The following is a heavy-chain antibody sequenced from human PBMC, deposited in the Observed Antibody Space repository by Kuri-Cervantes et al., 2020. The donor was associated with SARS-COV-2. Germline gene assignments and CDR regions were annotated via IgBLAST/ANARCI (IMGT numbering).Heavy chain of an antibody. CDR2: IYYSGST. CDR3: ARGAFGYYGMDV. V-gene: IGHV4-30-4*01. CDR1: GGSLSSGYYY. J-gene: IGHJ6*02. Sequence: LYCTVSGGSLSSGYYYWSWIRQHPGKGLEWIGYIYYSGSTYYNPSLKSRVTISVDMSKNQFSLKLSSVTAADTAVYYCARGAFGYYGMDVWGQGTTVTVSS. D-gene: IGHD3-10*01.